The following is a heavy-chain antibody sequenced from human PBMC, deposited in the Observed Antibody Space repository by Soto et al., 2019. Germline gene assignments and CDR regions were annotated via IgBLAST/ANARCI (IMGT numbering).Heavy chain of an antibody. D-gene: IGHD1-26*01. Sequence: PSETLSLTCAVYGGSFSGYYWSWIRQPPGKGLEWIGEINHSGSTNYNPSLKSRVTISVDTSKNQFSLKLSSVTAADTAVYYCARGNFTVNYQTIVGATHYFDYWGQGTLVTVSS. CDR3: ARGNFTVNYQTIVGATHYFDY. CDR1: GGSFSGYY. J-gene: IGHJ4*02. V-gene: IGHV4-34*01. CDR2: INHSGST.